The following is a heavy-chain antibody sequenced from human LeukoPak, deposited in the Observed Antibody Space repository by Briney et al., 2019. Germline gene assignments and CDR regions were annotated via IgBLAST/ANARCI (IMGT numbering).Heavy chain of an antibody. CDR1: GFTFSSYG. D-gene: IGHD2-15*01. J-gene: IGHJ4*02. Sequence: GGTLRLSCAASGFTFSSYGMSWVRQAPGKGLEWVSAISGSGGSTYYADSVKGRFTISRDNSKNTLYLQMNSLRAEDTAVYYCAKRPSGVVVVAAFIDYWGQGTLVTVSS. CDR2: ISGSGGST. V-gene: IGHV3-23*01. CDR3: AKRPSGVVVVAAFIDY.